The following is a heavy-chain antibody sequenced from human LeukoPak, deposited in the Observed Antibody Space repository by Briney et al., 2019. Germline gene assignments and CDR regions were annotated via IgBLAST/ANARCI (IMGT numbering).Heavy chain of an antibody. J-gene: IGHJ6*03. CDR3: ARVGPQFWGYYYYMDV. CDR2: IIPILGIA. CDR1: GGTFSSYA. D-gene: IGHD3-16*01. Sequence: SVKVSCKASGGTFSSYAISWVRQAPGQGLEWMGRIIPILGIANYAQKLQGRVTMTTDTSTSTAYMELRSLRSDDTAVYYCARVGPQFWGYYYYMDVWGKGTTVTVSS. V-gene: IGHV1-69*04.